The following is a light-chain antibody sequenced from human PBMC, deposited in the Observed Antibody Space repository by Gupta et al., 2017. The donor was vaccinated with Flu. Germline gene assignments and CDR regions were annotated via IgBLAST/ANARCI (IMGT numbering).Light chain of an antibody. J-gene: IGKJ2*01. V-gene: IGKV2-30*01. Sequence: DITLTPSPLSLPVTLRPPASISCSSSQSLVYGDGNTYLNWLQQRPGQSPRRLINKVSNRDSGVPDRSIGSRSGTDYTLNINSVEAADDGVNYCMKRTKGYPYTFGQGTKLEI. CDR1: QSLVYGDGNTY. CDR3: MKRTKGYPYT. CDR2: KVS.